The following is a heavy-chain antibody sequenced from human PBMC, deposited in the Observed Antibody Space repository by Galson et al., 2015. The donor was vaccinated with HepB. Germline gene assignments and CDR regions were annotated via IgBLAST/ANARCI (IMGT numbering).Heavy chain of an antibody. CDR1: GDSVSSNSVT. CDR2: TYYRSKWYN. CDR3: ARDYEQWLAFDS. J-gene: IGHJ4*02. Sequence: CAISGDSVSSNSVTWNWIRQSPSRGLEWLGRTYYRSKWYNDYAVSAKSRITINPDTSKNQFSLQLNSVTPEDTAVYYCARDYEQWLAFDSWGQGTLVTVSS. V-gene: IGHV6-1*01. D-gene: IGHD6-19*01.